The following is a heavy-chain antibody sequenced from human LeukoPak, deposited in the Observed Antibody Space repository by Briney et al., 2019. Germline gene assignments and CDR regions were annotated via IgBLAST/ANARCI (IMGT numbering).Heavy chain of an antibody. J-gene: IGHJ4*02. CDR3: ARTDSNGYYSDY. CDR2: LDWDDDT. V-gene: IGHV2-70*11. D-gene: IGHD3-22*01. CDR1: GFSITTGGIC. Sequence: SGPTLVNPTQTLTLTCTFSGFSITTGGICVSWVHQPSGKALEELARLDWDDDTYYNTSLRTRLTISKGTSQTQVGLTMTNIDPVDTATYYCARTDSNGYYSDYWGQGTLVTVSS.